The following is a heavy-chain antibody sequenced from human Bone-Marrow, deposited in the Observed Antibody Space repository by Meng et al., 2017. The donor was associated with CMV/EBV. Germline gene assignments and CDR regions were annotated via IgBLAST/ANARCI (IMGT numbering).Heavy chain of an antibody. D-gene: IGHD3-10*01. CDR2: IDWDDDK. CDR1: GFSRSTSGMC. V-gene: IGHV2-70*19. Sequence: SGPTLVKPTQTLTLTCTFSGFSRSTSGMCVSWVRQPPGKALEWLALIDWDDDKDYSTSLKTRLTISNDTSKNQVVLTMTNLDPVDTATYYCARHYLQLWFGGNYYGMDVWGQGTTVTVSS. J-gene: IGHJ6*02. CDR3: ARHYLQLWFGGNYYGMDV.